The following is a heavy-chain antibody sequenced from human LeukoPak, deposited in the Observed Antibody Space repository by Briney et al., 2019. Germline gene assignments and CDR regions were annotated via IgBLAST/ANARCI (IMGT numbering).Heavy chain of an antibody. Sequence: GASVKVSCKASGGTFSSYAISWVRQAPGQGLEWMGGIIPIFGTANYAQKFQGRVTITTDESTSTAYMELSSLRSEDTAVYYCARDSSGSGQPYYYYMDVWGKGTTVTVSS. D-gene: IGHD3-10*01. CDR2: IIPIFGTA. CDR1: GGTFSSYA. V-gene: IGHV1-69*05. CDR3: ARDSSGSGQPYYYYMDV. J-gene: IGHJ6*03.